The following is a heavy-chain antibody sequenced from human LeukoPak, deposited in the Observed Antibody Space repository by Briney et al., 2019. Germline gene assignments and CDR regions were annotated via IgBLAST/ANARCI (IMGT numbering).Heavy chain of an antibody. CDR3: ARVGSGSYLPDY. CDR1: GYTFTGYY. CDR2: MNPNSGNT. Sequence: GASVKVSCKASGYTFTGYYMHWVRQAPGQGLEWMGWMNPNSGNTGYAQKFQGRVTMTRNTSISTAYMELSSLRSEDTAVYYCARVGSGSYLPDYWGQGTLVTVSS. V-gene: IGHV1-8*02. J-gene: IGHJ4*02. D-gene: IGHD1-26*01.